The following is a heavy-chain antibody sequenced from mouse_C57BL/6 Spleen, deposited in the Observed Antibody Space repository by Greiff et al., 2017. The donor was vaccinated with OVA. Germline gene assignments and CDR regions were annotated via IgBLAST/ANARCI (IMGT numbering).Heavy chain of an antibody. J-gene: IGHJ4*01. V-gene: IGHV5-17*01. CDR2: ISSGSSTI. CDR3: ARDDYYGSSYDYAMDY. Sequence: EVQVVESGGGLVKPGGSLKLSCAASGFTFSDYGMHWVRQAPEKGLEWVAYISSGSSTIYYADTVKGRFTISRDNAKNTLFLQMTSLRSEDTAMYYCARDDYYGSSYDYAMDYWGQGTSVTVSS. CDR1: GFTFSDYG. D-gene: IGHD1-1*01.